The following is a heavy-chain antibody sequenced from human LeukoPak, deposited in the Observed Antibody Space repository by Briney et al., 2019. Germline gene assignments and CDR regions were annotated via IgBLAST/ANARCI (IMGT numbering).Heavy chain of an antibody. J-gene: IGHJ4*02. CDR1: GFTFSSYS. V-gene: IGHV3-21*01. Sequence: GGSLRLSCAASGFTFSSYSMNWVRQAPGKGLEWVSSISSSSSYIYYADSVKGRFTIFRDNAKNSLYLQMNSLRAEDTAVYYCARDPEYSSSWYEYDYWGQGTLVTVSS. D-gene: IGHD6-13*01. CDR2: ISSSSSYI. CDR3: ARDPEYSSSWYEYDY.